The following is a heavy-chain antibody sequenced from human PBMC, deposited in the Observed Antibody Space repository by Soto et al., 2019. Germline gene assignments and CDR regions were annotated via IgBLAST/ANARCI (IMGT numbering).Heavy chain of an antibody. CDR2: IIPIFGTA. CDR3: ARDLHGDPYY. Sequence: SVKVSCKASGGTFSSYAISWVRQAPGQGLEWMGGIIPIFGTANYAQKFQGRVTITADESTSTAYMELRSLRSDDTAVYYCARDLHGDPYYWGQGTLVTVSS. CDR1: GGTFSSYA. J-gene: IGHJ4*02. D-gene: IGHD4-17*01. V-gene: IGHV1-69*13.